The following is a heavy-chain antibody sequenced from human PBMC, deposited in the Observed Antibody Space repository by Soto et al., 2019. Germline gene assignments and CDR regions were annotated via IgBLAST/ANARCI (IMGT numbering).Heavy chain of an antibody. CDR1: GYTFTRYG. Sequence: QVQLVQSGAEVKNPGASVKVSCKASGYTFTRYGIGWARQAPGQGLEWMGWINTYNGNTNYAQNVQGRVTLTTDTSTSTTYMELRSLRSNDTAIYYCEMVDVYVTPSPQDDWGQGTTVIVSS. J-gene: IGHJ6*02. CDR2: INTYNGNT. V-gene: IGHV1-18*01. D-gene: IGHD3-16*01. CDR3: EMVDVYVTPSPQDD.